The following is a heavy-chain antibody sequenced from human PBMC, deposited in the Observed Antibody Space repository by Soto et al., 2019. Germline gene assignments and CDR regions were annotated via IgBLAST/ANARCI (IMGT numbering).Heavy chain of an antibody. D-gene: IGHD3-9*01. CDR1: GGTFSSYA. Sequence: SVKVSCKASGGTFSSYAISWVRQAPGQGLEWMGGIIPIFGTANYAQKFQGRVTITADESTSTAYMELSSLRSEDTAVYYCARFRYDILTGSPYYFDYWGQGTLVTVSS. CDR2: IIPIFGTA. J-gene: IGHJ4*02. V-gene: IGHV1-69*13. CDR3: ARFRYDILTGSPYYFDY.